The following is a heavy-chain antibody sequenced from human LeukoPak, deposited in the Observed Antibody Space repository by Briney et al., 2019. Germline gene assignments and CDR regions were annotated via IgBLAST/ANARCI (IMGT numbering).Heavy chain of an antibody. J-gene: IGHJ4*02. V-gene: IGHV3-23*01. D-gene: IGHD6-19*01. CDR2: ISGSGGST. CDR1: GFTFSSYA. CDR3: AKAPNGASVAVAGTGDY. Sequence: SGGSLRLSCAASGFTFSSYAMSWVRQAPGKGLEWVSAISGSGGSTYYADSVKGRFTISRDNSKNPLYLQMNSLRAEDTAVYYCAKAPNGASVAVAGTGDYWGQGTLVTVSS.